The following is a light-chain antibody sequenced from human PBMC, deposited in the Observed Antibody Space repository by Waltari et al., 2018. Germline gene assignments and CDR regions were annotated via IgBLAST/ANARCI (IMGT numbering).Light chain of an antibody. CDR2: DVS. CDR1: SSDGGGYN. CDR3: CSYAGSSTYV. J-gene: IGLJ1*01. V-gene: IGLV2-23*02. Sequence: QSALTQPASVSGSPGQSITISCTGTSSDGGGYNFSWYHQHPGKAPKFVIYDVSQRPSGISNRFSGSKSGNTASLTISRLQAEDEAVYYCCSYAGSSTYVFGTGTMVTVL.